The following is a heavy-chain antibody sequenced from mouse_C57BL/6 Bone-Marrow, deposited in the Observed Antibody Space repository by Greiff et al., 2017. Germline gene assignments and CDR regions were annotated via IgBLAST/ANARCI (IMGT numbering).Heavy chain of an antibody. Sequence: VQLQQSGAELARPGASVKLSCKASGYTFTSYGISWVKQRPGQGLEWIGESYPRSGNTYYNEKFKGKATLPSSEPSSTAYLELRSLTSEDSAVYFCARGGVFDYWGKGTTLTVSS. CDR2: SYPRSGNT. CDR3: ARGGVFDY. J-gene: IGHJ2*01. V-gene: IGHV1-81*01. CDR1: GYTFTSYG.